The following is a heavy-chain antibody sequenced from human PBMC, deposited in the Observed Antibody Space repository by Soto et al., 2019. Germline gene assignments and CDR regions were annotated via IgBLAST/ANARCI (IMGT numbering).Heavy chain of an antibody. Sequence: EVQLVESGGGLVKPGGSLRLSCAASGFIFSSYSLNWVRQAPGKGLEWVSSISSSSSYIYYADSVKGRFTISRDNAKNSLYLQMNSLRAEDTAVYYCARRYSDDYYDSSGSYYYGMDVWGQGTTVTVSS. D-gene: IGHD3-22*01. CDR3: ARRYSDDYYDSSGSYYYGMDV. V-gene: IGHV3-21*01. J-gene: IGHJ6*02. CDR2: ISSSSSYI. CDR1: GFIFSSYS.